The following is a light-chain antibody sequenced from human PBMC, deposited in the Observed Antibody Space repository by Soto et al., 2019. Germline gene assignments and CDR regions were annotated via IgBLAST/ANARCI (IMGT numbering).Light chain of an antibody. CDR1: QSISIW. V-gene: IGKV1-5*01. J-gene: IGKJ1*01. CDR3: QQYNNYFSWT. Sequence: DIQMTQCLSTLSTSVGDRVTITCRASQSISIWLAWYQQKPGKAPNILIYDASTLVSGVPSRFSGSGSGTEFTLTISSLQPDDFATYYCQQYNNYFSWTFGQGTKVAIK. CDR2: DAS.